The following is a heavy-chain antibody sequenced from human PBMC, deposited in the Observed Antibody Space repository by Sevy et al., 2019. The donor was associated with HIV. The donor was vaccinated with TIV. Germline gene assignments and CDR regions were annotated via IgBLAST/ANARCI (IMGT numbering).Heavy chain of an antibody. CDR2: IKQDGSEK. D-gene: IGHD3-10*01. Sequence: GGSLRLSCAASGFTFSSYWMSWVRQAPGKGLEWVANIKQDGSEKYYVDSVKGRFTISRDNAKNSLYLQMNSLRAEDTAVYYCAREGMVPPDYYYGMDVWGQGTTVTVSS. CDR3: AREGMVPPDYYYGMDV. V-gene: IGHV3-7*01. J-gene: IGHJ6*02. CDR1: GFTFSSYW.